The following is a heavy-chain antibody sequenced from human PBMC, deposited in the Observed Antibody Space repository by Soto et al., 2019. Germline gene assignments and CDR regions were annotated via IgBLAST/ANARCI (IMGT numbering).Heavy chain of an antibody. V-gene: IGHV1-69*01. Sequence: QVQLVQSGAEVKKPGSSVKVSCKASGCTFSSYAISWVRQAPGKGLEWLGGIIPIFGTANYAQKFQGRVTITADESTSTAYMQLSSLRSEDTAVYYCARVSSIAARPYYYYGMDVWGQGTTVTVSS. CDR3: ARVSSIAARPYYYYGMDV. CDR2: IIPIFGTA. J-gene: IGHJ6*02. CDR1: GCTFSSYA. D-gene: IGHD6-6*01.